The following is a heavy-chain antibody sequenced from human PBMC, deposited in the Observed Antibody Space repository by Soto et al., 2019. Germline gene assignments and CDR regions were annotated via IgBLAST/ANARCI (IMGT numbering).Heavy chain of an antibody. CDR1: GGTFSSYA. V-gene: IGHV1-46*01. D-gene: IGHD3-10*01. CDR3: ARAPSYYGSGSLDY. J-gene: IGHJ4*02. CDR2: IIPSGGTT. Sequence: ASVQVSCQASGGTFSSYAISWVRQSPGQGLELMGRIIPSGGTTSYAQKFQGRVTMTRDTSTSTVYMELSSLRSEDTAVYYCARAPSYYGSGSLDYWGQGTLVTGSS.